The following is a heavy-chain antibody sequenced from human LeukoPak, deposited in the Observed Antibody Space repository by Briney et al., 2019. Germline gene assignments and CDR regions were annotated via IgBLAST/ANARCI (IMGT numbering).Heavy chain of an antibody. CDR3: ASVGRVWNDGTLYY. CDR1: GGTFSSYA. Sequence: SVKVSCKASGGTFSSYAISWVRQAPGQGLEWMGGIIPIFGTANYAQKLQGRVTITADESTSTAYVELSSLRSEDTAVYYCASVGRVWNDGTLYYWGQGTLVTVSS. V-gene: IGHV1-69*01. J-gene: IGHJ4*02. D-gene: IGHD1-1*01. CDR2: IIPIFGTA.